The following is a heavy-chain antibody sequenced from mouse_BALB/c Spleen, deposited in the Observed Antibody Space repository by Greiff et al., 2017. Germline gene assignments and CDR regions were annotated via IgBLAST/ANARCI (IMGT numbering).Heavy chain of an antibody. CDR1: GYTFTSYW. J-gene: IGHJ4*01. CDR2: IYPSDSYT. Sequence: VQLQESGAELVRPGASVKLSCKASGYTFTSYWINWVKQRPGQGLEWIGNIYPSDSYTNYNQKFKDKATLTVDKSSSTAYMQLSSPTSEDSAVYYCTRGDYYGSGVYAMDYWGQGTSVTVSS. V-gene: IGHV1-69*02. CDR3: TRGDYYGSGVYAMDY. D-gene: IGHD2-1*01.